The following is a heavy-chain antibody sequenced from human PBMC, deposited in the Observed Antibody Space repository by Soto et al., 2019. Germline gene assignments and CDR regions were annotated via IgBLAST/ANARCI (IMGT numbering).Heavy chain of an antibody. CDR2: ISGSSSSI. J-gene: IGHJ6*03. D-gene: IGHD3-10*01. CDR1: GFTFSSYA. Sequence: GGSLRLSCAASGFTFSSYAMNWVRQAPGKGLEWVSYISGSSSSIYYADSVKGRFTISRDNAKNSLYLQMNSLRAEDTAVYYCSLKALGSGNYYMDVWGQGTTVTVSS. CDR3: SLKALGSGNYYMDV. V-gene: IGHV3-48*01.